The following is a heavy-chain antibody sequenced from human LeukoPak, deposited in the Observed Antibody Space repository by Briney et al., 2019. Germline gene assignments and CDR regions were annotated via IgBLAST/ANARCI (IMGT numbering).Heavy chain of an antibody. Sequence: SETLSLTCTVSGGSISSGDFYWSWIRPPPGKGLEWIGYIYYSGSTYYNPSLKSRVTISVDTSKNQFSLKLSSVTAADTAVYYCARGYYYDSSGYPPDYWGQGTLVTVSS. D-gene: IGHD3-22*01. CDR1: GGSISSGDFY. V-gene: IGHV4-30-4*01. J-gene: IGHJ4*02. CDR2: IYYSGST. CDR3: ARGYYYDSSGYPPDY.